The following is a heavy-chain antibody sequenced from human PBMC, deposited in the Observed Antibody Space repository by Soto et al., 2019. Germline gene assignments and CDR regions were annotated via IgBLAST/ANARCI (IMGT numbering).Heavy chain of an antibody. J-gene: IGHJ4*02. V-gene: IGHV1-69*02. CDR1: GGTFSSYT. CDR2: IIPILGIA. D-gene: IGHD4-17*01. Sequence: QVQLVQSGAEVKKPGSSVKVSCKASGGTFSSYTINWVRQAPGQGLEWMGRIIPILGIANYAQKFQGRVTITADKATSTAYRELSSLRAEDTAVYCCARHYGDYNGGYWGQGTLVTVSS. CDR3: ARHYGDYNGGY.